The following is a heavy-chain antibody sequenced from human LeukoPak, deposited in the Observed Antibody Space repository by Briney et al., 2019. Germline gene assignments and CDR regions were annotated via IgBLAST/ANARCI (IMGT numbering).Heavy chain of an antibody. CDR3: ARPAPNDAFDI. D-gene: IGHD1-14*01. CDR1: GGSISSYY. V-gene: IGHV4-59*05. J-gene: IGHJ3*02. CDR2: IYYSGST. Sequence: MTSETLSLTCTVSGGSISSYYWSWIRQPPGKGLEWIGSIYYSGSTYYNPSLKSRVTIPVDTSKNQFSLKLSSVTAADTAVYYCARPAPNDAFDIWGQGTMVTVSS.